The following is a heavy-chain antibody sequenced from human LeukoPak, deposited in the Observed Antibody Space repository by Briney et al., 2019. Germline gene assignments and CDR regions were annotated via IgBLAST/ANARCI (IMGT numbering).Heavy chain of an antibody. V-gene: IGHV3-30-3*01. CDR3: AKDLRGYSYGYGYFDY. Sequence: GSLRLSCAASGFTFSSYAMHWVRQAPGKGLEWVAVISYDGSNKYYADSVKGRFTISRDNSKNTLYLQMNSLRAEDTAVYYCAKDLRGYSYGYGYFDYWGQGTLVTVSS. CDR2: ISYDGSNK. CDR1: GFTFSSYA. D-gene: IGHD5-18*01. J-gene: IGHJ4*02.